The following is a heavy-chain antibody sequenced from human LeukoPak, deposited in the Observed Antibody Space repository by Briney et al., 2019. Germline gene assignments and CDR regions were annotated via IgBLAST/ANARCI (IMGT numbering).Heavy chain of an antibody. CDR2: IIPIFGTA. Sequence: SVKVSCKASGGTFSSYAISWVRQAPGQGLEWMGGIIPIFGTANYAQKFQGRVTITADESTSTAYMELSSLRSEDTAVYYCARDRIRYSSSWYVLGYWGQGTLVTVSS. J-gene: IGHJ4*02. CDR3: ARDRIRYSSSWYVLGY. V-gene: IGHV1-69*13. CDR1: GGTFSSYA. D-gene: IGHD6-13*01.